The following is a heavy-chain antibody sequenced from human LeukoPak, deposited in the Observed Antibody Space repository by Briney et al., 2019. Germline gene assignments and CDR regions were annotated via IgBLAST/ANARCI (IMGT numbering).Heavy chain of an antibody. D-gene: IGHD1-26*01. J-gene: IGHJ6*03. CDR1: GGTFSSYA. V-gene: IGHV1-69*05. CDR3: ARAWGAANYYYYMDV. Sequence: SVKVSCKASGGTFSSYALSWVRQAPGQGLEWMGRIIPIFGTANYAQKFQGRVTITTDESTSTAYMELSSLRSEDTAVYYCARAWGAANYYYYMDVWGKGTTVTVSS. CDR2: IIPIFGTA.